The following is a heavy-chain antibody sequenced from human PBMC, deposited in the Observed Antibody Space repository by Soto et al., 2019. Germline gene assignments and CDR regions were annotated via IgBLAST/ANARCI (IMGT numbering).Heavy chain of an antibody. D-gene: IGHD4-17*01. CDR1: GFTFSSYA. V-gene: IGHV3-30-3*01. Sequence: QVQLVESGGGVVQPGRSLRLSCAASGFTFSSYAMHWVRQAPGKGLEWVAVISYDGSNKYYADSVKGRFTISRDNSKNTLYLQMNSLRAEDTAVYYCARVPGDYGSEWILWGQGTLVTVSS. CDR2: ISYDGSNK. CDR3: ARVPGDYGSEWIL. J-gene: IGHJ4*02.